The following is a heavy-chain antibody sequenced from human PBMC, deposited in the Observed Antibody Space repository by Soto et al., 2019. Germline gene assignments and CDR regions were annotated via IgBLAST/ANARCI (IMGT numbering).Heavy chain of an antibody. CDR1: GGTFSSYA. J-gene: IGHJ4*02. D-gene: IGHD6-13*01. V-gene: IGHV1-69*01. CDR2: IIPIFGTA. CDR3: RGSWYGGEYFDY. Sequence: QVQLVQSGAEVKKPGSSVKVSCKASGGTFSSYAISWVRQAPGQGLEWLGGIIPIFGTANYAQKFQGRVTITADESTSTAYMELSSLRSEDTAVYYCRGSWYGGEYFDYWGQGTLVTVSS.